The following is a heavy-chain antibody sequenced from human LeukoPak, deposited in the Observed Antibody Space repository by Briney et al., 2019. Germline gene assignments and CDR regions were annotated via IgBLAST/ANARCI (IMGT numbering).Heavy chain of an antibody. CDR3: ARENYDILTGHRMDV. J-gene: IGHJ6*02. CDR1: GFTFSSYA. D-gene: IGHD3-9*01. V-gene: IGHV3-30-3*01. Sequence: GGSLRLSCAASGFTFSSYAMHWVRQAPGKGLEWVAVISYDGSNKYYADSVKGRFTISRDNSKNTLYLQMSSLRAEDTAVYYCARENYDILTGHRMDVWGQGTTVTISS. CDR2: ISYDGSNK.